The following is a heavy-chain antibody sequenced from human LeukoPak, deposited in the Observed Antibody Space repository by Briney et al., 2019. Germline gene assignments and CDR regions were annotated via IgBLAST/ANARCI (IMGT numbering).Heavy chain of an antibody. CDR2: IYYSGNT. Sequence: SETLSLTCTVSGVSISTYYWSWIRQPPGKGLEWVGYIYYSGNTNYNPSLKSRVTISVDTSKNQFSLKLSSVTAADTAVYYCARAYTSWSFDYWGQGTLVTVSS. D-gene: IGHD2-2*02. J-gene: IGHJ4*02. CDR1: GVSISTYY. V-gene: IGHV4-59*01. CDR3: ARAYTSWSFDY.